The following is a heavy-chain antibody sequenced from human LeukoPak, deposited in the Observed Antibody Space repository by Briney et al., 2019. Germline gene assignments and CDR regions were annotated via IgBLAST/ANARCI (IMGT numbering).Heavy chain of an antibody. J-gene: IGHJ3*02. D-gene: IGHD5-12*01. Sequence: SETLSLTCTVSGGSISSYYWGWIRQPPGKGLEWIGYIYYSGSTNYNPSLKSRVTISVDTSKNQFSLKLSSVTAADTAVYYCARYIVATMDAFDIWGQGTMVTVSS. CDR2: IYYSGST. V-gene: IGHV4-59*01. CDR1: GGSISSYY. CDR3: ARYIVATMDAFDI.